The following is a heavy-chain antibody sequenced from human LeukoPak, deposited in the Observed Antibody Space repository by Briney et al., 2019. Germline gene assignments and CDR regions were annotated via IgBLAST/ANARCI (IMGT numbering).Heavy chain of an antibody. D-gene: IGHD4-23*01. Sequence: SVKVSCKASGGTFSSYAISWVRQAPGQGLEWMGGIIPIFGTANYAQKFQGRVTITTDESTSTAYMELSSLRSEDTAVYYCARSGYGGNSNSYYYYYMDVWGKGTTVTVSS. CDR1: GGTFSSYA. J-gene: IGHJ6*03. CDR3: ARSGYGGNSNSYYYYYMDV. V-gene: IGHV1-69*05. CDR2: IIPIFGTA.